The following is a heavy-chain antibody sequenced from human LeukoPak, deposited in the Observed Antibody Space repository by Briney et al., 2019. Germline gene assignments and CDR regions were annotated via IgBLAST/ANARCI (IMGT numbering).Heavy chain of an antibody. CDR1: GFTFSSYW. CDR2: IKQDGSGK. CDR3: ARDRIAAAIFDP. J-gene: IGHJ5*02. Sequence: PGGSLRLSCAASGFTFSSYWMSWVRQVPGKGLEWVANIKQDGSGKYYVDSVKGRFTISRDNAKSSLYLQMNSLRAEDTAVYYCARDRIAAAIFDPWGQGTLVTVSS. D-gene: IGHD6-13*01. V-gene: IGHV3-7*01.